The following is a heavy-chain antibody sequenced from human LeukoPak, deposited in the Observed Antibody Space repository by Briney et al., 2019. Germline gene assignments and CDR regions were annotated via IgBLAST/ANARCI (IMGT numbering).Heavy chain of an antibody. D-gene: IGHD3-22*01. CDR1: GFTFSSYA. CDR2: ISGSGGST. V-gene: IGHV3-23*01. CDR3: AKQVAPYCYDSSGYYYDY. J-gene: IGHJ4*02. Sequence: PGGSLRLSCAASGFTFSSYAMSWVRQAPGKGLEWVSAISGSGGSTYYADSVKGRFTISRDNSKNTLYLQMNSLRAEDTAVYYCAKQVAPYCYDSSGYYYDYWGQGTLVTVSS.